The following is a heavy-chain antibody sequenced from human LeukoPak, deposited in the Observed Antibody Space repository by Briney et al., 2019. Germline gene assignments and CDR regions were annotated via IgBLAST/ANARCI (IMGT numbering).Heavy chain of an antibody. Sequence: ASVKVSCKASGYTFTSYDINWVRQATGQGLEWMGWMNPNSGNTGYAQKFQGRVTMARNTSISTAYMELSSLRSEDTAVYYCATYSSSIAARGTIRIYYMDVWGKGTTVTVSS. CDR2: MNPNSGNT. J-gene: IGHJ6*03. CDR3: ATYSSSIAARGTIRIYYMDV. V-gene: IGHV1-8*01. CDR1: GYTFTSYD. D-gene: IGHD6-6*01.